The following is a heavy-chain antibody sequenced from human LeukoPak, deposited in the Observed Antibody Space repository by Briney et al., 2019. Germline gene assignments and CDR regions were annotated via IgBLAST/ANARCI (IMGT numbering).Heavy chain of an antibody. V-gene: IGHV4-4*02. D-gene: IGHD2-21*01. Sequence: PSETLSLTCAVSGVSISSCNWWSWVRPPPGKGLEWIGEIYHSGSTNYNPPHKSRVTISVDTYKNQFSLKLSSVTAADTAVYYCAREARWNYCGGDCFPYWGQGTLVTVSS. CDR3: AREARWNYCGGDCFPY. CDR2: IYHSGST. J-gene: IGHJ4*02. CDR1: GVSISSCNW.